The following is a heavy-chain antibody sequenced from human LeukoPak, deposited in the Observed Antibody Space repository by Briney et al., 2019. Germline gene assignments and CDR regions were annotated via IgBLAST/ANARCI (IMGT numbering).Heavy chain of an antibody. D-gene: IGHD6-13*01. CDR3: ARDLGYSSSWTYNFDY. V-gene: IGHV3-30-3*01. CDR2: ISYDGSNK. J-gene: IGHJ4*02. CDR1: GFTFSSYA. Sequence: GGSLRLSCAASGFTFSSYAMHWVRQAPGKGLEWVAVISYDGSNKYYADSVKGRFTISRDNSKNTLYLQVNSLRAEDTAVYYCARDLGYSSSWTYNFDYWGQGTLVTVSS.